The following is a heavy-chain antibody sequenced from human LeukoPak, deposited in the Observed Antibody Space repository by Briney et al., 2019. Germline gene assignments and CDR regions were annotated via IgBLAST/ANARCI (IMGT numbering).Heavy chain of an antibody. Sequence: SETLSLTCTVSGGSISSHYWSWIRRPPGKGLEWIGYIYYSGSTNYNPSLKSRVTISVDTSKNQFSLKLSSVTAADTAVYYCAREGGGYDFSWFDPWGQGTLVTVSS. V-gene: IGHV4-59*11. D-gene: IGHD5-12*01. CDR2: IYYSGST. CDR1: GGSISSHY. CDR3: AREGGGYDFSWFDP. J-gene: IGHJ5*02.